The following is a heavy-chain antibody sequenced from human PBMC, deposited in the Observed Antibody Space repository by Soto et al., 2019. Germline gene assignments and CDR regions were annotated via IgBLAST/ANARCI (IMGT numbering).Heavy chain of an antibody. J-gene: IGHJ3*02. CDR1: GGSISSYY. CDR2: IYTSGST. Sequence: QVQLQESGPGLVKPSETLSLTCTVSGGSISSYYWSWIRQPAGKGLEWIGRIYTSGSTNYNPSLKGRVTRSVDTSKIQFSLKLSSVTAADTAVYYCARIAELAGLRYFETELGAFDIWGQGTMVTVSS. D-gene: IGHD3-9*01. V-gene: IGHV4-4*07. CDR3: ARIAELAGLRYFETELGAFDI.